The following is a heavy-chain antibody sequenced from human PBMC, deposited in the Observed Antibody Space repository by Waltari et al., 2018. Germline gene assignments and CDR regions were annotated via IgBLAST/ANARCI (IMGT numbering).Heavy chain of an antibody. CDR3: ARPRAVPNYYAMDV. CDR1: GYTFTDYY. Sequence: QVQLVQSGAEVKKPGASVKVSCKASGYTFTDYYIHWVRQAPGQGPEWMGWVSPDGGATRYEPMVQGRVTLTTDASVATAYMELSSLRSDDSAVYYCARPRAVPNYYAMDVWGQGTTVTVSS. CDR2: VSPDGGAT. D-gene: IGHD4-4*01. V-gene: IGHV1-2*02. J-gene: IGHJ6*02.